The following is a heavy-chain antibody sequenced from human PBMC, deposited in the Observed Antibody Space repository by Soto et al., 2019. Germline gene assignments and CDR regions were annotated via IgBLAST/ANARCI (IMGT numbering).Heavy chain of an antibody. CDR1: GFIFTNYW. J-gene: IGHJ4*02. CDR2: VNGDGTGT. CDR3: ATVFDF. Sequence: EVQVVESGGGLVQPGGSLRLSCAASGFIFTNYWMHWVRQAPGKGLEWVSRVNGDGTGTSYADFVKGRFTITRDNAKNTLYLEMNSLRPEDTAVYYCATVFDFWGQGTRVTVSS. V-gene: IGHV3-74*01. D-gene: IGHD4-17*01.